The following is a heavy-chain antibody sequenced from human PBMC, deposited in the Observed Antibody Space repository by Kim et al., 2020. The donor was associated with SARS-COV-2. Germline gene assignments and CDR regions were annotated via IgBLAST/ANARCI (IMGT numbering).Heavy chain of an antibody. V-gene: IGHV4-31*03. CDR2: IYYSGST. D-gene: IGHD6-13*01. J-gene: IGHJ4*02. Sequence: SETLSLTCTVSGGSISSGGYYWSWIRQHPGKGLEWIGYIYYSGSTYYNPSLKSRVTISVDTSKNQVSLKLRSVTAADTAVYYCARTPSRIAAGGIDYWGQGTLVTVSS. CDR1: GGSISSGGYY. CDR3: ARTPSRIAAGGIDY.